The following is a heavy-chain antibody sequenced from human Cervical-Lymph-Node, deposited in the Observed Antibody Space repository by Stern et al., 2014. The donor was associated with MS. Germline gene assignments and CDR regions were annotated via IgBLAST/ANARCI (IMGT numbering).Heavy chain of an antibody. V-gene: IGHV1-69*01. CDR3: ATGGSGYFDY. J-gene: IGHJ4*02. Sequence: QVQLVQSGAEVKKPGSSVKVSCKASGGTFSTYTISWVRQAPGQGLEWMGGIVPIFAAKNYEQKFQGRVTISADDSTSTAYMELSSLRSEDTAVYYCATGGSGYFDYWGQGTLVTVSS. D-gene: IGHD3-10*01. CDR2: IVPIFAAK. CDR1: GGTFSTYT.